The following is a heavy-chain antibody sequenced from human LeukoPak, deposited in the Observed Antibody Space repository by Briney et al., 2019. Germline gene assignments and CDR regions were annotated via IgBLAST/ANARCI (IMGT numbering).Heavy chain of an antibody. CDR1: GGTFSSYA. D-gene: IGHD1-1*01. CDR3: ASGFRYNWNALGIEDWFDP. J-gene: IGHJ5*02. Sequence: GASVKVSCKASGGTFSSYAISWVRQAPGQGLEWMGRIIPIFGIANYAQKFQGRVTITADKSTSTAYMELSSLRSEDTAVYYRASGFRYNWNALGIEDWFDPWGQGTLVTVSS. CDR2: IIPIFGIA. V-gene: IGHV1-69*04.